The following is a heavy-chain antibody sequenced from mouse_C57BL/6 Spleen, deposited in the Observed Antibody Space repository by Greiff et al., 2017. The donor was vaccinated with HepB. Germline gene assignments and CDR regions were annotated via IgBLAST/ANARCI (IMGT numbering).Heavy chain of an antibody. J-gene: IGHJ2*01. CDR1: GYTFTSYW. D-gene: IGHD1-1*01. Sequence: QVQLQQPGAELVRPGSSVKLSCKASGYTFTSYWMHWVKQRPIQGLEWIGNIDPSDSETHYNQKFKDKATLTVDKSSSTAYMQLSSLTSEDSAVYYCARVYYGSSYFDYWGQGTTLTVSS. V-gene: IGHV1-52*01. CDR2: IDPSDSET. CDR3: ARVYYGSSYFDY.